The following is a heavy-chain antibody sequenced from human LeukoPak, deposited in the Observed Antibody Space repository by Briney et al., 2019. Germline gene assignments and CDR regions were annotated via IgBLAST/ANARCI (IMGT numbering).Heavy chain of an antibody. J-gene: IGHJ6*02. CDR2: IFYSGST. Sequence: SETLSLTCTVSGGSISSYYWSWIRQPPGKGLGWIGYIFYSGSTYYNPSLKSRVTISVDTSKNQFSLKLSSVTATDTAVYYCARHDCITTTCYYFYGMDVWGQGTTVTVSS. CDR3: ARHDCITTTCYYFYGMDV. D-gene: IGHD2-2*01. CDR1: GGSISSYY. V-gene: IGHV4-59*08.